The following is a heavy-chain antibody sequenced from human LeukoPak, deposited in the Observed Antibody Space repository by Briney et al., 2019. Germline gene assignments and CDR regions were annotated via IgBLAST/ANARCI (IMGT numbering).Heavy chain of an antibody. CDR3: AREQLSAGYSYVAGMDV. J-gene: IGHJ6*04. V-gene: IGHV3-7*01. Sequence: PGGSLRLSCAASGFTFSSYWMSWVRQAPGKGLEWVANINQDGSEKYYVDSVKGRFTISRDNAKNSLYLQMNSLRAEDTAVYYCAREQLSAGYSYVAGMDVWGKGITVTVSS. CDR2: INQDGSEK. D-gene: IGHD5-18*01. CDR1: GFTFSSYW.